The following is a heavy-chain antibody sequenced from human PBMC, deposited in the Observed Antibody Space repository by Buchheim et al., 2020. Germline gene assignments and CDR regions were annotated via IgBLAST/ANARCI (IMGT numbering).Heavy chain of an antibody. CDR1: GGSFSGYY. V-gene: IGHV4-34*01. CDR3: ARLTGTTGGWFDP. Sequence: QVQLQQWGAGLLKPSETLSLTCAVYGGSFSGYYWSWIRQPPGKGLEWIGEINHSGSTNYNPSLKSRVTISVDTSKNQLSLKLSSVTAADTAVYYCARLTGTTGGWFDPWGQGTL. CDR2: INHSGST. D-gene: IGHD1-7*01. J-gene: IGHJ5*02.